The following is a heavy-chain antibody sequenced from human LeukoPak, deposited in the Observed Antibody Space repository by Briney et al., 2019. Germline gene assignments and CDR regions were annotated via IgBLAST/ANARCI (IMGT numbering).Heavy chain of an antibody. CDR1: HGSISSYY. CDR2: VYFNGDT. J-gene: IGHJ5*02. V-gene: IGHV4-59*01. Sequence: LSETLSLTCSVSHGSISSYYWNWIRQSPGKGLEWIGYVYFNGDTKYNPSLESRVTMSVDTANNNFSLRLNPVTAADSAVYYCARTVYCSSANCYPLDPWGQGTLVTVSP. D-gene: IGHD2-2*01. CDR3: ARTVYCSSANCYPLDP.